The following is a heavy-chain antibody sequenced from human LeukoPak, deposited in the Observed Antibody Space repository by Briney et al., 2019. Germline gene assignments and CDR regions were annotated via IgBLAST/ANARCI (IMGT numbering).Heavy chain of an antibody. CDR3: AREEGYCSSTSCQNDY. Sequence: ASVKVSCKASGYTFTGYYMHWVRQAPGQGLEWMGWINPNSGDTNYAQKFQGRVTMTRDTSISTAYMELSRLISDGTAVYYCAREEGYCSSTSCQNDYWGQGTLVTVSS. CDR1: GYTFTGYY. J-gene: IGHJ4*02. D-gene: IGHD2-2*01. V-gene: IGHV1-2*02. CDR2: INPNSGDT.